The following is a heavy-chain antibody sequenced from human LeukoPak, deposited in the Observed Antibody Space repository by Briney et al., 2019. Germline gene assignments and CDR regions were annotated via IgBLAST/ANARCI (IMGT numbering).Heavy chain of an antibody. CDR2: SGGDGGST. V-gene: IGHV3-23*01. J-gene: IGHJ5*02. Sequence: PGGSLRLSCAASGFTFSSYDMSWVRQAPGKGLEWVSASGGDGGSTYADSVKGRFTISRDNSKNSLYLQINSLRAEDTAVYHCARDRSSGWYLTPGFDPWGQGTLVTVSS. CDR3: ARDRSSGWYLTPGFDP. D-gene: IGHD6-19*01. CDR1: GFTFSSYD.